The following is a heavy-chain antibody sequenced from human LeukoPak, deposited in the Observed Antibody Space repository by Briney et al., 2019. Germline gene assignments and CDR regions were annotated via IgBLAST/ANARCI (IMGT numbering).Heavy chain of an antibody. D-gene: IGHD6-19*01. Sequence: GGSLRLSCVASGFSFSHHAMTWVRQAPGQGLEWGSAIGGSGGGIFYADSVKGRFTISRDNAKNSLYLQMNSLRAEDTAVYFCASYRGYSSGWFLHWGQGTLVTVSS. CDR3: ASYRGYSSGWFLH. V-gene: IGHV3-21*01. CDR1: GFSFSHHA. CDR2: IGGSGGGI. J-gene: IGHJ4*02.